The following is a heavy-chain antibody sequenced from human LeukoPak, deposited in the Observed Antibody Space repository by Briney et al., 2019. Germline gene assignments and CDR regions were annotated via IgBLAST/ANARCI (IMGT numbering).Heavy chain of an antibody. V-gene: IGHV3-66*01. D-gene: IGHD3-16*01. Sequence: GGSLRLSCAASGFSLSSNYMNWVRQAPGRGLEWVSVIYSGGSTYYADSVKGRFTVSRDSSKNTLHLQMTSLRAEDMAVYYCASSPRTVSNWFDHWGQGTLVTVSS. CDR1: GFSLSSNY. J-gene: IGHJ5*02. CDR3: ASSPRTVSNWFDH. CDR2: IYSGGST.